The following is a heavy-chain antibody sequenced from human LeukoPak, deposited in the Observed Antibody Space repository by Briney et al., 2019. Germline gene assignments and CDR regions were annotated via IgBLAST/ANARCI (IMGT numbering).Heavy chain of an antibody. CDR2: IYYSGST. Sequence: SETLSLTRSVSGGTISSTSYYWAWIRQPPGKGLEWIGSIYYSGSTYYNPSLKSRVIISVDTSKNQFSLKLHSVTAADTAVYYCARRSFEHSSGYYSRGAFAVWGQGTMVTVSS. V-gene: IGHV4-39*01. J-gene: IGHJ3*01. CDR1: GGTISSTSYY. D-gene: IGHD3-22*01. CDR3: ARRSFEHSSGYYSRGAFAV.